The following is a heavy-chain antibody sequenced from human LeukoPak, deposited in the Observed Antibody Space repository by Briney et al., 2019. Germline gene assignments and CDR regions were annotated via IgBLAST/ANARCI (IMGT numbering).Heavy chain of an antibody. CDR2: INHSGST. CDR3: ARGGRSIFGVVISYYMDV. J-gene: IGHJ6*03. Sequence: SETLSLTCAVYGGSFSGYYWSWTRQPPGKGLEWIGEINHSGSTNYNPSLKSRVTISVDTSKNQFSLKLSSVTAADTAVYYCARGGRSIFGVVISYYMDVWGKGTTVTVSS. V-gene: IGHV4-34*01. D-gene: IGHD3-3*01. CDR1: GGSFSGYY.